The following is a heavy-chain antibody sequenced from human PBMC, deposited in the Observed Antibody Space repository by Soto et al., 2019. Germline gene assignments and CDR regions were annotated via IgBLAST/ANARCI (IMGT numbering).Heavy chain of an antibody. Sequence: QVQLVQSGAEVKKPGASVKVSCKASGYTFTSYYMHWVRQAPGQGLEWMGIINPSGGSTSYAQKFQGRVTMTRDTSTSTVYMELSSLRSEDTAVYYCAKDYGPRYYGMDVWGQWTTVTVSS. J-gene: IGHJ6*02. CDR2: INPSGGST. V-gene: IGHV1-46*01. D-gene: IGHD4-17*01. CDR3: AKDYGPRYYGMDV. CDR1: GYTFTSYY.